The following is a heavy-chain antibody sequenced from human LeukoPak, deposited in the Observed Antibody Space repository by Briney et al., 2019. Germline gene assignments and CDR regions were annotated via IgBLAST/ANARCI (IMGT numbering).Heavy chain of an antibody. CDR2: INPNSGGT. V-gene: IGHV1-2*02. Sequence: ASVEVSCKASGYTFTGYYMHWVRQAPGQGLEWMGWINPNSGGTNYAQKFQGRVTMTRDTSISTAYMELSRLRSDDTAVYYCAADFWSGYYNLSGYWGQGTLVTVSS. J-gene: IGHJ4*02. CDR3: AADFWSGYYNLSGY. CDR1: GYTFTGYY. D-gene: IGHD3-3*01.